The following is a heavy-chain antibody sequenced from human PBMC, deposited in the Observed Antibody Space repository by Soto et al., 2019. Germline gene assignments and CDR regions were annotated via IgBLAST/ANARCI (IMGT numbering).Heavy chain of an antibody. CDR1: GFTFSSYA. CDR3: AKSGVGDTMIVVATIYYYGMDV. D-gene: IGHD3-22*01. J-gene: IGHJ6*02. CDR2: ISGSGGST. V-gene: IGHV3-23*01. Sequence: EVQLLESGGGLVQPGGSLRLSCAASGFTFSSYAMSWVRQAPGKGLEWVSAISGSGGSTYYAHSVKGRFTISRDNSKNTLYLKRNGLRAEDTAVYYCAKSGVGDTMIVVATIYYYGMDVWGQGTTVTVSS.